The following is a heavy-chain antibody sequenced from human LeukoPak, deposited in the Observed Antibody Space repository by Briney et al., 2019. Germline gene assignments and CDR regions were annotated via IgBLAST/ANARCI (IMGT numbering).Heavy chain of an antibody. CDR3: ARRSPHYYGSGSYYAFVI. J-gene: IGHJ3*02. Sequence: SETLSLTCAVYGGSFSGYYWSWIRQPPGQGLEWIGEISHSGSTNYNPSLKSRVTISVDTSKNQFSLKLSSVTAADTAVYYCARRSPHYYGSGSYYAFVIWGQGTMVTVSS. CDR2: ISHSGST. CDR1: GGSFSGYY. D-gene: IGHD3-10*01. V-gene: IGHV4-34*01.